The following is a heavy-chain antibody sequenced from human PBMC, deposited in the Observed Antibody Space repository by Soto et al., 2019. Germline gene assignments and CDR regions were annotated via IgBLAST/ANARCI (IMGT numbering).Heavy chain of an antibody. CDR3: AKDLEVLSARFES. Sequence: GSLILSCRASGFTFGNYAMAWVRQAPGKGLEWVSGISASGGRTYYADSAKGRFTISRDNSNNTLYLQMSSLRAEDTAVYYCAKDLEVLSARFESWGQGALVTVSS. CDR1: GFTFGNYA. CDR2: ISASGGRT. D-gene: IGHD2-15*01. J-gene: IGHJ4*02. V-gene: IGHV3-23*01.